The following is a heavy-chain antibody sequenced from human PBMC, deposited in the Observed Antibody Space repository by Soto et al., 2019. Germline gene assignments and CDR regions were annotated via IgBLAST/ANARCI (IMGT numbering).Heavy chain of an antibody. Sequence: ASVKVSCKASGYTFTSYGISWVRQAPGQGLEWMGWISPYNGNTNYAQKLQGRVTMTTDTSTSTAYMELRSLRSDDTAVYYCARDQLLRYFDWLPADYWGQGTLVTVSS. CDR2: ISPYNGNT. J-gene: IGHJ4*02. V-gene: IGHV1-18*01. D-gene: IGHD3-9*01. CDR3: ARDQLLRYFDWLPADY. CDR1: GYTFTSYG.